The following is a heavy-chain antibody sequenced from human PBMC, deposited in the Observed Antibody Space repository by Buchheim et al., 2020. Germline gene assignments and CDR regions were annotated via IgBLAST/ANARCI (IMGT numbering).Heavy chain of an antibody. CDR1: GFTFSSYW. Sequence: EVQLVESGGGLVQPGGSLRLSCAASGFTFSSYWMSWVRQAPGKGLEWVANIKQDGSEKYYVDSVKGRFTISRDNAKNSLSLQMNSLRAEDTAVYYCVRAYYYDSSGPDFDYWGQGTL. J-gene: IGHJ4*02. V-gene: IGHV3-7*01. D-gene: IGHD3-22*01. CDR3: VRAYYYDSSGPDFDY. CDR2: IKQDGSEK.